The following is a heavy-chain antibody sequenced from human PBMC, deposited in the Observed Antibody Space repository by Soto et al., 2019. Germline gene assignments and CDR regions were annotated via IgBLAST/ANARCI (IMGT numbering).Heavy chain of an antibody. CDR1: GYTFNTYG. CDR3: ARDPHEFWTSHWFDP. V-gene: IGHV1-18*01. Sequence: DSLKVSCKTSGYTFNTYGINWVRQAPGQGLELMGWISAYDGKTTYAEKFQGRVTLTTDTSTSTAYMELRSLRSDDTAIYYCARDPHEFWTSHWFDPWGQGTPVTV. CDR2: ISAYDGKT. J-gene: IGHJ5*02. D-gene: IGHD3-3*01.